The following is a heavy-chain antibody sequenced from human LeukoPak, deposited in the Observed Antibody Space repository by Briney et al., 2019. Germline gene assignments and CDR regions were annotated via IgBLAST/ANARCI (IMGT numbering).Heavy chain of an antibody. D-gene: IGHD2-15*01. Sequence: KVSCKAAGYTFTSYWIVWVRQMPGKGLEWMGIIYPGDSDTRYSPSFQGQVTISADKSISTAYLQWNSLKASDTATYYCAISRGYPGRFDPWGQGTLVTVSS. V-gene: IGHV5-51*01. CDR3: AISRGYPGRFDP. J-gene: IGHJ5*02. CDR1: GYTFTSYW. CDR2: IYPGDSDT.